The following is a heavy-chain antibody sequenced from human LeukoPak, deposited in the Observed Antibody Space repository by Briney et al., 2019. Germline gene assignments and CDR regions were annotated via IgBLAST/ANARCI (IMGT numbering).Heavy chain of an antibody. V-gene: IGHV3-30*18. CDR1: GFTFSNYG. D-gene: IGHD3-10*02. J-gene: IGHJ6*04. Sequence: HPGGSLRLSCAASGFTFSNYGMHWVRQAPGKGLEWVAVISYDGSNKYYADSVKGRFTISRDNAKNSLYLQMNSLRAEDTAVYYCAELGITMIGGVWGKGTTVTISS. CDR3: AELGITMIGGV. CDR2: ISYDGSNK.